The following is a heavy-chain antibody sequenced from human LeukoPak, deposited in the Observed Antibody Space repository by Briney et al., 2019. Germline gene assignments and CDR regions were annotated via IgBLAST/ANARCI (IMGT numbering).Heavy chain of an antibody. J-gene: IGHJ4*02. D-gene: IGHD2-2*01. V-gene: IGHV4-4*02. CDR1: GGSIDITNY. CDR2: ISHDGTR. CDR3: TRESRPFCPFAF. Sequence: SETLSLTCGVSGGSIDITNYWSWVRQAPGKGLEWIGEISHDGTRNYNPSLRSRVAMSFDRANNYFSLSLTAVTAADTALYYCTRESRPFCPFAFWGQGVMVAVSS.